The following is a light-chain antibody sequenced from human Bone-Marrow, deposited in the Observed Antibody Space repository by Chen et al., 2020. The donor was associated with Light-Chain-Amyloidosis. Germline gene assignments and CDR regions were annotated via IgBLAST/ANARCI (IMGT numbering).Light chain of an antibody. J-gene: IGLJ3*02. CDR3: QSYQGSSQGV. CDR1: SGSIATNY. Sequence: NFMLTQPHSVSESPGTTVIISCTRSSGSIATNYVQWYQQRPGSSPTTVIYEDDQRPSGVPDRFSGSIDRSSNSASLSISGLKTEEEAEYYCQSYQGSSQGVFGGGTKLTVL. V-gene: IGLV6-57*01. CDR2: EDD.